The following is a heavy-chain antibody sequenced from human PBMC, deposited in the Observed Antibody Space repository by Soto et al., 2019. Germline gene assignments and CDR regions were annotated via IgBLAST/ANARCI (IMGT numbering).Heavy chain of an antibody. CDR1: GGTFSNYA. V-gene: IGHV1-69*12. Sequence: QVQLVQSGAEVKKPGSSVKVSCKVSGGTFSNYAIDWVRLAPGHGLEWMGGIVPIFGTTYYTQKFQGRATSSADDATTTAYLEMSSLRSEDTAIYYCARVEAVAGLYNYHGLDVWGQGTAVTVSS. CDR2: IVPIFGTT. J-gene: IGHJ6*02. D-gene: IGHD6-19*01. CDR3: ARVEAVAGLYNYHGLDV.